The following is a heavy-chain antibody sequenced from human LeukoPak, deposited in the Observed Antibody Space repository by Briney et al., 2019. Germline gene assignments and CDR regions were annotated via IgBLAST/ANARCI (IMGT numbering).Heavy chain of an antibody. J-gene: IGHJ2*01. CDR1: GFTFSSYG. Sequence: GGSLRLSCAASGFTFSSYGRHWVRQAPGKGLEWVAFIRHDGSNKYYADSVKGRFTISRDNSKNTLYLQMNSLRAEDTAVYYCAKAPGYCSSTSCYGSYWYIDLWGRGTLVTVSS. D-gene: IGHD2-2*01. CDR3: AKAPGYCSSTSCYGSYWYIDL. V-gene: IGHV3-30*02. CDR2: IRHDGSNK.